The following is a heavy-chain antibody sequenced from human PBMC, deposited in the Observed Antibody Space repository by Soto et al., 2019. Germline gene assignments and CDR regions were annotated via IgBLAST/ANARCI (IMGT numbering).Heavy chain of an antibody. CDR1: GFSFSSYA. CDR3: ARDRERDAWYEDY. V-gene: IGHV3-23*01. J-gene: IGHJ4*02. D-gene: IGHD6-13*01. CDR2: ISGRDGST. Sequence: GGSLRLSCVASGFSFSSYAMTWVRQAPGKGLEWVSVISGRDGSTYYADSVKGRFTISRDNSKNTLYLQMNSLRAEDTAVYYCARDRERDAWYEDYWGQGTLVTVSS.